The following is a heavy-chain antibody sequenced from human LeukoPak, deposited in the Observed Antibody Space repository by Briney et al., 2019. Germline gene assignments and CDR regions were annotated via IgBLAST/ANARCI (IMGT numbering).Heavy chain of an antibody. CDR3: ATSVPAASIRDAFDI. CDR2: ISGSGTI. CDR1: GGSINSY. V-gene: IGHV4-4*07. Sequence: SETLSLTCTVSGGSINSYWSWIRQPAGKGLEWIGRISGSGTITYNPALQSRLSISIDTSKDQFSLKLSSVTAADTAVYYCATSVPAASIRDAFDIWGQGTMVTVSS. D-gene: IGHD2-2*01. J-gene: IGHJ3*02.